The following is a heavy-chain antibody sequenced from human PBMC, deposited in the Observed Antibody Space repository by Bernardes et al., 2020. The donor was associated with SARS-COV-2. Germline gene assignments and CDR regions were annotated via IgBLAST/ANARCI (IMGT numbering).Heavy chain of an antibody. V-gene: IGHV3-7*01. J-gene: IGHJ4*02. CDR2: IKQDGSEK. Sequence: GSSLRVCCAASGFTFSSYCMSWVRQAPGKGLEWVANIKQDGSEKYYVDSVKGRFTISRDNAKNSLYLQMNSLRAEDTAVYYCARVYSSSWYFDYWGQGTLVTVSS. CDR3: ARVYSSSWYFDY. CDR1: GFTFSSYC. D-gene: IGHD6-13*01.